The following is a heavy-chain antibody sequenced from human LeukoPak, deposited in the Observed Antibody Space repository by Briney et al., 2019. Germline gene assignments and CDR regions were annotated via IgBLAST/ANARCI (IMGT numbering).Heavy chain of an antibody. CDR1: GFTFSSYE. J-gene: IGHJ4*02. D-gene: IGHD3-3*01. CDR2: ISSSGSTI. V-gene: IGHV3-48*03. Sequence: GGSLRLSCAASGFTFSSYEMNWVRQAPGKGLEWVSYISSSGSTIYYADSVKGRFTISRDNAKNSLYLQMNSLRAEDTAVYYCARERYYDFWSGYYAFDYWGQGTLVTVSS. CDR3: ARERYYDFWSGYYAFDY.